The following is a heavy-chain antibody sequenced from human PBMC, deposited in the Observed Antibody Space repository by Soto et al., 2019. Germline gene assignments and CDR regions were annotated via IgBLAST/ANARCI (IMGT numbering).Heavy chain of an antibody. CDR1: GGTFGSYA. J-gene: IGHJ6*04. Sequence: QVQLVQSGAEVKKPGSSVKVSCKASGGTFGSYAISWVRQAPGQGLEWMGGIIPIPGTASYAQKYQGRVTIAADESTSTAYMELSSLRSEDTAVYYCARSQGSSTSLEIYYYYYYGMDAWGKGTTVTVSS. D-gene: IGHD2-2*01. CDR2: IIPIPGTA. CDR3: ARSQGSSTSLEIYYYYYYGMDA. V-gene: IGHV1-69*01.